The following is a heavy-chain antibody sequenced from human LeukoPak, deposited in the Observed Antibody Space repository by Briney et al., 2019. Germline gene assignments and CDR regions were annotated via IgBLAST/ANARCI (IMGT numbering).Heavy chain of an antibody. Sequence: PGGSLRLSCAASGFTFSSYAMSWVRQAPGKGLEWVSSISSSGGSTYYADSVKGRFTISRDNSKNTLYLQMNSLRVEDTAVYYCATWVTAILSSRYFDYWGQGTLVTVSS. V-gene: IGHV3-23*01. J-gene: IGHJ4*02. D-gene: IGHD2-21*02. CDR1: GFTFSSYA. CDR3: ATWVTAILSSRYFDY. CDR2: ISSSGGST.